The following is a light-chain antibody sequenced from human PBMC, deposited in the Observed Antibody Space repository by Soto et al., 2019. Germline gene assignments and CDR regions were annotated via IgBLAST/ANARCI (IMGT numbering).Light chain of an antibody. CDR2: GAS. CDR3: QQYDSSPRT. J-gene: IGKJ1*01. Sequence: EIVLTQSPSTLSLSPGERATLSCRASQSLNSNYVAWYKQKPGQAPRLLIYGASNRATGIPDRFSGSGSGTDFTLTISRLEPEDFVVYYCQQYDSSPRTFGQGTRVESK. CDR1: QSLNSNY. V-gene: IGKV3-20*01.